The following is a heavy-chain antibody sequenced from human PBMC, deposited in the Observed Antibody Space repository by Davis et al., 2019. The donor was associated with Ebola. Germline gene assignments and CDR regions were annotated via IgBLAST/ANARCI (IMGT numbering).Heavy chain of an antibody. V-gene: IGHV1-69*10. CDR2: IIP. D-gene: IGHD6-13*01. CDR3: ARGLPSSCEDY. Sequence: AASVKVSCKASGGTFSSYAISWVRQAPGQGLEWMGGIIPQKFQGRVTMTTDTSTSTAYMELRSLRSDDTAVYYCARGLPSSCEDYWGQGTLVTVSS. CDR1: GGTFSSYA. J-gene: IGHJ4*02.